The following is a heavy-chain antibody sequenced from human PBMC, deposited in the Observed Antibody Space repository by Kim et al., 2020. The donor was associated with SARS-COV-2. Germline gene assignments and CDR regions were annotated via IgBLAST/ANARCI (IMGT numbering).Heavy chain of an antibody. D-gene: IGHD3-22*01. CDR1: GGSLGYYF. J-gene: IGHJ4*02. CDR2: VYYTGTT. CDR3: AGGPYSGHYSL. Sequence: SETLSLTCTVSGGSLGYYFWAWIRQPPGKALEWIGDVYYTGTTNYNPSLKSRVTISRETSDNQFSLHLTSVTASDRAIYYCAGGPYSGHYSLWGQGTLVAVSS. V-gene: IGHV4-59*08.